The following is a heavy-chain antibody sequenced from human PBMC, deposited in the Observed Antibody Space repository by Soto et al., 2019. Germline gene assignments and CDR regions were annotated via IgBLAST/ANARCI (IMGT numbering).Heavy chain of an antibody. D-gene: IGHD3-22*01. J-gene: IGHJ4*02. CDR2: IYYRGST. CDR1: GGYISSYY. Sequence: SETLSLTCTVSGGYISSYYWSWIRQPPGKGLEWIGYIYYRGSTNYNPSLKSRVTISVDTSKNQFSLKLSSVTAADTAVYYCARESRYYDSSRYWYYFDYWGQGTLVTVSS. CDR3: ARESRYYDSSRYWYYFDY. V-gene: IGHV4-59*01.